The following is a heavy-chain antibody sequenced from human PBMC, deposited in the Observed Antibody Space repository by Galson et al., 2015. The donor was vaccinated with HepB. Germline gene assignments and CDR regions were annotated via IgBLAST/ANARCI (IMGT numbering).Heavy chain of an antibody. Sequence: SETLSLTCTVSGGSISSYYWGWVRQPPGKGLECIGNIYYSGSTYYNPSLKSRVTISVDTSKNQFSLKLSSVTAADTAVYYCARHHNTAMALDFWGQGTLVTVSS. V-gene: IGHV4-39*01. CDR1: GGSISSYY. D-gene: IGHD5-18*01. CDR2: IYYSGST. CDR3: ARHHNTAMALDF. J-gene: IGHJ4*02.